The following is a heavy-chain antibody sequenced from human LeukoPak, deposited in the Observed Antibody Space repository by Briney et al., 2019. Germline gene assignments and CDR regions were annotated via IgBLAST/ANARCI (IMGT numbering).Heavy chain of an antibody. D-gene: IGHD6-6*01. Sequence: ASVKVSCKASGYTFTSFGISWVRQAPGQGLEWMGWISAYNGNTNYAQKLQGRVTMTTDTSTSTAYMELRSLGSDDTAVDYCARARYSSSPPDYWGQGTLVTVSS. J-gene: IGHJ4*02. CDR1: GYTFTSFG. V-gene: IGHV1-18*01. CDR2: ISAYNGNT. CDR3: ARARYSSSPPDY.